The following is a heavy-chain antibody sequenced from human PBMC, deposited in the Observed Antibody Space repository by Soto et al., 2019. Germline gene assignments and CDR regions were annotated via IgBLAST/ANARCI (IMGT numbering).Heavy chain of an antibody. D-gene: IGHD2-15*01. J-gene: IGHJ4*02. CDR2: IWYDGSNK. V-gene: IGHV3-33*01. Sequence: VQLVESGGGVVQPGRSLRLSCAASGFIFNEYGMHWVRQAPGKGLEWVAVIWYDGSNKYYADSVKGRFTFSRDNSKNTMSLQMNSLRVEDTAMYYCARWGCSGSNCNLNQRSFDLWGQGTQVTVSS. CDR1: GFIFNEYG. CDR3: ARWGCSGSNCNLNQRSFDL.